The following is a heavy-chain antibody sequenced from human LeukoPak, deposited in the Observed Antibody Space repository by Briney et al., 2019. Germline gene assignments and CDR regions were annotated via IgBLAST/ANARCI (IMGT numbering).Heavy chain of an antibody. J-gene: IGHJ4*02. V-gene: IGHV3-21*01. CDR1: GFTFSSYS. D-gene: IGHD3-3*01. Sequence: GGSLRLSCAASGFTFSSYSMNWVRQAPGKGLEWVSSISSSSSYIYYADSVKGRFTISRDNAKNSLYLQMNSLRAEDTAVYYCARATRRRFLSYYFDYWGQGTLVTVSS. CDR2: ISSSSSYI. CDR3: ARATRRRFLSYYFDY.